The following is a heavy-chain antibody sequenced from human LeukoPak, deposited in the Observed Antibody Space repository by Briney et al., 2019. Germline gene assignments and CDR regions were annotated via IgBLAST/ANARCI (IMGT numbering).Heavy chain of an antibody. D-gene: IGHD3-22*01. J-gene: IGHJ5*02. CDR1: GGSISSYY. V-gene: IGHV4-59*01. CDR2: IYYRGSS. CDR3: AGGTTMISP. Sequence: PSETLSLTCTVSGGSISSYYWNWIRQPPGKGLEWVAYIYYRGSSNHNPSLKSRVTVSIDAPKKQISLKLSSVTAADTAVYYCAGGTTMISPWGQGTLVTVSS.